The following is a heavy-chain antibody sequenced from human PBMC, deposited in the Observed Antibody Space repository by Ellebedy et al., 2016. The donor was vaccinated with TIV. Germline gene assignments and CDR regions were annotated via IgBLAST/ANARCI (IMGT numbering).Heavy chain of an antibody. J-gene: IGHJ4*02. Sequence: ASVKVSCKASGGTFSSYAISWVRQAPGQGLEWMGRIIPILGIANYAQKFQGRVTITADKSTSTAYMELSSLRSEDTAVYYCAREMSGSYSHNYWGQGTLVTVSS. CDR1: GGTFSSYA. CDR2: IIPILGIA. CDR3: AREMSGSYSHNY. D-gene: IGHD1-26*01. V-gene: IGHV1-69*04.